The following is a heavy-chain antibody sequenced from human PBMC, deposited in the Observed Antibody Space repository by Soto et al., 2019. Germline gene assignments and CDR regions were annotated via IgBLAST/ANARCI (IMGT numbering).Heavy chain of an antibody. D-gene: IGHD2-15*01. Sequence: GGSLRLSCAASGFTFNTFWMSWVRQSPGKGLEWVANIKHDGSETYYADSVKGRFTISRDNARNSLFLQMNTLRTEDTAVYYCARDFATHCSGSTCYPYAYWGQGALVTVSS. CDR1: GFTFNTFW. V-gene: IGHV3-7*03. J-gene: IGHJ4*02. CDR2: IKHDGSET. CDR3: ARDFATHCSGSTCYPYAY.